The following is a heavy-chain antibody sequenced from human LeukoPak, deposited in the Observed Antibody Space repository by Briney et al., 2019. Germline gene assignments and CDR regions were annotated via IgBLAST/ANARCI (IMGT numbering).Heavy chain of an antibody. J-gene: IGHJ3*02. CDR1: GFTFSLYA. D-gene: IGHD4-23*01. CDR2: ISFDGSYK. V-gene: IGHV3-30-3*01. Sequence: GGSLRLSCAASGFTFSLYAMHWVRQAPGKGLDWVAIISFDGSYKNYADSVKGRFTISRDNSDNTLYLQMSSLRAEDTALYYCTRRDFNGGNSLAGFDIWGQGTMVTVSS. CDR3: TRRDFNGGNSLAGFDI.